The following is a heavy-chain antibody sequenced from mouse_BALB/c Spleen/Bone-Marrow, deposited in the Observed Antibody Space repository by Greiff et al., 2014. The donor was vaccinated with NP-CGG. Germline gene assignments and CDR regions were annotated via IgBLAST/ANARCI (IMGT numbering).Heavy chain of an antibody. J-gene: IGHJ2*01. CDR3: ARYHYGSSYFDY. CDR2: IDPANGNT. V-gene: IGHV14-3*02. CDR1: GFNIKDTY. D-gene: IGHD1-1*01. Sequence: EVQLQQSGAELVKPGASVKLSCTASGFNIKDTYMHWVKQRPEQGLEWIGRIDPANGNTKDDPKFQGKATITADTSSNTAYLQLSSLTSEDTAVYYCARYHYGSSYFDYWGQGTTLTVSS.